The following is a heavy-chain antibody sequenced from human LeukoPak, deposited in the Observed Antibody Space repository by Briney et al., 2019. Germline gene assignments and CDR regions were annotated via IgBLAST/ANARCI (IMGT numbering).Heavy chain of an antibody. D-gene: IGHD6-13*01. Sequence: GGSLRLSCAASGFTFSSYAMSWVRQAPGKGLEWASAISGSGGSTYYADSVKGRFTISRDNSKNTLYLQMNSLRAEDTAVYYRAKGGYSSSWDWRFDPWGQGTLVTVSS. CDR3: AKGGYSSSWDWRFDP. J-gene: IGHJ5*02. V-gene: IGHV3-23*01. CDR2: ISGSGGST. CDR1: GFTFSSYA.